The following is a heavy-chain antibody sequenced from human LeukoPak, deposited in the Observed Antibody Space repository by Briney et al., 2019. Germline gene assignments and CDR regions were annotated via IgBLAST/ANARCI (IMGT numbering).Heavy chain of an antibody. V-gene: IGHV1-2*02. CDR3: ARTFILTGYYLDY. Sequence: ASVKVSCKASGYTFTGYYMHWVRQAPGQGLEWMGWINPNSGGTNYAQKFQGRVTMIRDTSISTAYMELSRLRSDDTAVYYCARTFILTGYYLDYWGQGTLVTVSS. CDR1: GYTFTGYY. CDR2: INPNSGGT. D-gene: IGHD3-9*01. J-gene: IGHJ4*02.